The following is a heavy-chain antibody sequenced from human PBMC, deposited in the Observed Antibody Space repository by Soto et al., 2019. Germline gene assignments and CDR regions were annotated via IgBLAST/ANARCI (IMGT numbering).Heavy chain of an antibody. J-gene: IGHJ3*02. CDR1: GFTFSDYY. D-gene: IGHD2-2*01. CDR3: ARVCSSTSCHDAFDI. CDR2: ISSSGSTI. V-gene: IGHV3-11*01. Sequence: PGGSLRLSCAASGFTFSDYYMSWIRQAPGKGLEWVSYISSSGSTIYYADSVKGRFTISRDNAKNSLYLQMNSLRAEDTAVYYCARVCSSTSCHDAFDIWGQGTMVTVSS.